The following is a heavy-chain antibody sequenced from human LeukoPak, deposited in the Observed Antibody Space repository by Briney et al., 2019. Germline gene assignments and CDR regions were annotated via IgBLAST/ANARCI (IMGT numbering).Heavy chain of an antibody. CDR3: ARDAYYYDSSGYYPLDY. CDR2: IWYDGSNK. Sequence: GGSLRLSCAASGFTFSSYGMHWVRQAPGKGLEWVAVIWYDGSNKYYADSVKGRFTISRDNSKNTLYLQMNSLRAEDTAVYYCARDAYYYDSSGYYPLDYWGQGTLVTVPS. CDR1: GFTFSSYG. J-gene: IGHJ4*02. D-gene: IGHD3-22*01. V-gene: IGHV3-33*01.